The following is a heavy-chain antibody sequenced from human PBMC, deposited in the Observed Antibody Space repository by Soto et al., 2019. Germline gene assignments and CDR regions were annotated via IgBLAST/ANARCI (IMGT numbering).Heavy chain of an antibody. Sequence: EVQLLESGGGLVQPGGSLRLSCAASGFTFSSFAMNWVRQAPGKGLEWVSGVSGGGDATFYADSVKGRFTISRVQSKNTLYLQMNSLRAEDTAVYYCVRKIVGTPTSGAYWYLDVWGRGTLVTVSS. V-gene: IGHV3-23*01. CDR3: VRKIVGTPTSGAYWYLDV. CDR1: GFTFSSFA. D-gene: IGHD1-26*01. J-gene: IGHJ2*01. CDR2: VSGGGDAT.